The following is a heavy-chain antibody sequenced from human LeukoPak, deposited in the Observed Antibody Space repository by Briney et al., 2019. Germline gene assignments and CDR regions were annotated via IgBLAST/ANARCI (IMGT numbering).Heavy chain of an antibody. D-gene: IGHD1-26*01. V-gene: IGHV3-48*01. CDR1: GFTFSSYS. Sequence: SGRSLRLSCAASGFTFSSYSMNWVRQAPGKGLEWVSYISSSSSTIYYADSVKGRFTISRDNAKNSLYLQMNSLRAEDTAVYYCARGGEYSGSYFRHNAFDIWGQGTMVTVSS. J-gene: IGHJ3*02. CDR3: ARGGEYSGSYFRHNAFDI. CDR2: ISSSSSTI.